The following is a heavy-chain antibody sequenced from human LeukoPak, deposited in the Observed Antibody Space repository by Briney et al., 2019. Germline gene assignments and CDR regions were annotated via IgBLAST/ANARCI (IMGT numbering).Heavy chain of an antibody. Sequence: SETLSLTCAVYGGSFSGYYWSWIRQPPGKGLEWIGEINHSGSTNYNPSLKSRVTISVDTSKNQFSLKLSSVTAADTAVYYCARENVVVVAATPYYYYYMDVWGKGTTVTISS. CDR2: INHSGST. CDR1: GGSFSGYY. V-gene: IGHV4-34*01. CDR3: ARENVVVVAATPYYYYYMDV. J-gene: IGHJ6*03. D-gene: IGHD2-15*01.